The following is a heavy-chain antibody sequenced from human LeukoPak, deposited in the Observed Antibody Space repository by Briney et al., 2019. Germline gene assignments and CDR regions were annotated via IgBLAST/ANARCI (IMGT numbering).Heavy chain of an antibody. V-gene: IGHV1-24*01. CDR1: GYTLTELS. D-gene: IGHD2-21*01. Sequence: ASVKVSCKVSGYTLTELSMHWVRQAPGKGLEWMGGFDPGDGETIYAQKFQGRVTMTEDTSTDTAYMELSSLRSEDTAVYYCATLGDSLSPSWFDPWGQGTLVTVSS. CDR2: FDPGDGET. CDR3: ATLGDSLSPSWFDP. J-gene: IGHJ5*02.